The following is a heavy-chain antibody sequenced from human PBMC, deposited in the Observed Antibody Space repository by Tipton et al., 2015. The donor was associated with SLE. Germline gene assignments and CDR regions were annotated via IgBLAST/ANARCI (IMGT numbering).Heavy chain of an antibody. Sequence: TLSLTCTVSGGSISSSSYYWGWIRQPPGKGLEWIGEINHSGSTNYNPSLKSRVTISVDTSKNQFSLKLSSVTAADTAVFYCARLTAWAFDIWGQGTMVTVSS. CDR2: INHSGST. V-gene: IGHV4-39*07. CDR3: ARLTAWAFDI. CDR1: GGSISSSSYY. J-gene: IGHJ3*02.